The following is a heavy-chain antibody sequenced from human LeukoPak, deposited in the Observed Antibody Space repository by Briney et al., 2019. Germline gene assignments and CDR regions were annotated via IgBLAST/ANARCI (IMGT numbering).Heavy chain of an antibody. J-gene: IGHJ4*02. CDR3: ARDLFDCASGRLDY. CDR1: GFTFSRYA. Sequence: GGSLRLSCATSGFTFSRYAMYWVRQAPGKGLEWVAVISSDGSDKNYADSMRGRFSISRDNSKNKLYLQVSGLRSDDTAVYYCARDLFDCASGRLDYWGQGTLVTVSS. CDR2: ISSDGSDK. D-gene: IGHD3-9*01. V-gene: IGHV3-30*04.